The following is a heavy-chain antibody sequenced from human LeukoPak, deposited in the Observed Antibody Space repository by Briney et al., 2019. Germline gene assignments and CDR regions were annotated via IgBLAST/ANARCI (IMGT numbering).Heavy chain of an antibody. D-gene: IGHD5-12*01. CDR1: GFTFISYN. CDR3: ARFLKYSGYVEDKYYFDY. CDR2: ISSSSNYI. V-gene: IGHV3-21*01. J-gene: IGHJ4*02. Sequence: GGSLRLSCAASGFTFISYNMNWVRQAPGKGLEWVSSISSSSNYIYYADSVKGRFTISRDNAKNSLFLQMNSLRAEDTAVYYCARFLKYSGYVEDKYYFDYWGQGTLVTVSS.